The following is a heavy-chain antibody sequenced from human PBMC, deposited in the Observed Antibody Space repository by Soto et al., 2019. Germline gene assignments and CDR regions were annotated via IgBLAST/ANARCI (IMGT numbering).Heavy chain of an antibody. CDR3: ARGPLVPAAAYYYYGMDV. Sequence: ASVKVSCKASGYTFTGYYMHWVRQAPGQGLEWMGWINPNSGGTNYAQKFQGWVTMTRDTSISTAYMELSRLRSDDTAVYYCARGPLVPAAAYYYYGMDVWGQGTTVTVSS. D-gene: IGHD2-2*01. V-gene: IGHV1-2*04. CDR1: GYTFTGYY. CDR2: INPNSGGT. J-gene: IGHJ6*02.